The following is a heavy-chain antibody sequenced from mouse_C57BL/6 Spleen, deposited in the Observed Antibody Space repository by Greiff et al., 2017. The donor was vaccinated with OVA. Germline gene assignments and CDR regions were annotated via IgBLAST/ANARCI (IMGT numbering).Heavy chain of an antibody. J-gene: IGHJ2*01. CDR1: GFSLSTSGMG. V-gene: IGHV8-12*01. D-gene: IGHD2-3*01. CDR3: ARRWLLGYFDY. CDR2: IYWDDDK. Sequence: QVTLKESGPGILQSSQTLSLTCSFSGFSLSTSGMGVSWIRQPSGMGLECLAHIYWDDDKRYNPSLKRRLTISKDTSRNKVYLKITSVDTADTATYYYARRWLLGYFDYWGQGTTLTVSS.